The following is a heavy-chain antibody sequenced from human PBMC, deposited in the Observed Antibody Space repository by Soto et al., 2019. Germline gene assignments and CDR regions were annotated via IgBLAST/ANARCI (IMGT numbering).Heavy chain of an antibody. CDR1: GYSFTSYW. Sequence: PGESLKISCKGSGYSFTSYWIGWVRQMPEKGLEWMGIIYPGDSATRYSPSFQGQVTISADKSISTAYLQWSSLKASDTAMYYCARVHYYDSSGSRYYYGMDVWGQGTTVTVSS. CDR3: ARVHYYDSSGSRYYYGMDV. V-gene: IGHV5-51*01. CDR2: IYPGDSAT. D-gene: IGHD3-22*01. J-gene: IGHJ6*02.